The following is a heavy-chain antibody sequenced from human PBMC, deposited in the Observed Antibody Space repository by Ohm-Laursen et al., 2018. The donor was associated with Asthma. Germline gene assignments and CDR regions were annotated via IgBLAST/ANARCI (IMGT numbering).Heavy chain of an antibody. CDR1: GYTFTGYY. J-gene: IGHJ4*02. Sequence: ASVKVSCKTSGYTFTGYYMHWVRQAPGQGLEWMGRINPNSGGTNYAQKFQGRVTMTRDTSISTAYMELSRLRSDDTAVYYCAREGRLDSSGYYFDYWGQGTLVTVSS. V-gene: IGHV1-2*06. CDR3: AREGRLDSSGYYFDY. D-gene: IGHD3-22*01. CDR2: INPNSGGT.